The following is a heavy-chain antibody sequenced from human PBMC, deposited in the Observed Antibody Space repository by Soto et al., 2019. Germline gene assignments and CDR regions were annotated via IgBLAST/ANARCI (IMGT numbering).Heavy chain of an antibody. CDR1: GGSISSGGYY. CDR3: ARRGGYYLAPYDY. J-gene: IGHJ4*02. D-gene: IGHD3-22*01. V-gene: IGHV4-31*03. Sequence: PSETLSLTCTVSGGSISSGGYYWSWIRQHPGKGLEWIGYIYYSGSTYYNPSLKSRVTISVDTSKNQFSLKLSSVTAADTAVYYCARRGGYYLAPYDYWGQGTLVTVSS. CDR2: IYYSGST.